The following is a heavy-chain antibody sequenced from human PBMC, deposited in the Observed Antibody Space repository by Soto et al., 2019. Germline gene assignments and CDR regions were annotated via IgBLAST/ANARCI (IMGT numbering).Heavy chain of an antibody. CDR3: AKDGGDYEFDY. CDR2: ISYDGSNK. J-gene: IGHJ4*02. D-gene: IGHD4-17*01. V-gene: IGHV3-30*18. CDR1: GFTFSSYG. Sequence: QVQLVESGGGVVQPGRSLRLSCAASGFTFSSYGMHWVRQAPGKGLEWVAVISYDGSNKYYADSVKGRFTISRDNSKNTLYLQMNSLRAEDTAVYYCAKDGGDYEFDYWGQGTLVTVSS.